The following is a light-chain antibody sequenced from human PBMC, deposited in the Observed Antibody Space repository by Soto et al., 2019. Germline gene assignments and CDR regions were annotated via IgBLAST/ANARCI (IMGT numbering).Light chain of an antibody. CDR1: QSVSNNY. V-gene: IGKV3-20*01. Sequence: EIVLTQSPGTLSLSPGERATLSCRASQSVSNNYLAWYQQKPGQAPRLLIYGASNRATGIQDRFSGSGSGTEFTLTIRRPEPEDFAVYYCQQYGSSGTCGQGTKVDIK. CDR3: QQYGSSGT. CDR2: GAS. J-gene: IGKJ1*01.